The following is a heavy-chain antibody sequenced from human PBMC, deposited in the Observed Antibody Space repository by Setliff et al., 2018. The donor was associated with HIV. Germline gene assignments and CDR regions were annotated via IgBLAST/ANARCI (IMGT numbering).Heavy chain of an antibody. Sequence: GGSLRLSCAASGFTFTSYWVIWVRQAPGKGLEWVANINKDGNEKNYVDSVKGRFTISRDNTKNSLYLQMDSLRAEDTTVYYCARKLQPGYGMDVWGQGTTVTVSS. D-gene: IGHD5-18*01. CDR1: GFTFTSYW. V-gene: IGHV3-7*01. CDR3: ARKLQPGYGMDV. CDR2: INKDGNEK. J-gene: IGHJ6*02.